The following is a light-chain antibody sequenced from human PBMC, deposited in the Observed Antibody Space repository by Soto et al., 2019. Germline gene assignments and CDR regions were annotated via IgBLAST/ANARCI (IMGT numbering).Light chain of an antibody. V-gene: IGKV1-39*01. J-gene: IGKJ1*01. CDR2: AAS. CDR3: QHTYNIPWT. Sequence: DIEMTQSPSSLSASVGDRVTITCRASQGISINLNWYQHKPGRAPKVLIYAASNLQSGVPSRFSGHGSGTDFPLTISSLQPDDFATYYCQHTYNIPWTFGQGTKVEIK. CDR1: QGISIN.